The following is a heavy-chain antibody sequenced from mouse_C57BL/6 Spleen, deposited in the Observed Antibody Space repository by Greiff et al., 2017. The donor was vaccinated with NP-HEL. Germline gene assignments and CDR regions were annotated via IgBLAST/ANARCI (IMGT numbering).Heavy chain of an antibody. CDR3: ARQARYYYAMDY. CDR2: ISNGGGST. Sequence: EVMLVESGGGLVQPGGSLKLSCAASGFTFSDYYMYWVRQTPEKRLEWVAYISNGGGSTYYPDTVKGRFTISRDNAKNTLYLQMSRLKSEDTAMYYCARQARYYYAMDYWGQGTSVTVSS. CDR1: GFTFSDYY. J-gene: IGHJ4*01. V-gene: IGHV5-12*01.